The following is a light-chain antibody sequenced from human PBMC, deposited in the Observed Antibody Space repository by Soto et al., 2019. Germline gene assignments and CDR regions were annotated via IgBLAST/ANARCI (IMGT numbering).Light chain of an antibody. V-gene: IGLV1-47*01. CDR1: SSNIGSNY. Sequence: QSVLTQSPSASGTPGQRVTISCSGSSSNIGSNYVYWYQHLPGTAPKLLIYRNTQRPSGVPDRFSGSKSGTSASLAISGLRSEDEADYYCAAWDDSLSGVVFGGGTKLTVL. CDR3: AAWDDSLSGVV. CDR2: RNT. J-gene: IGLJ3*02.